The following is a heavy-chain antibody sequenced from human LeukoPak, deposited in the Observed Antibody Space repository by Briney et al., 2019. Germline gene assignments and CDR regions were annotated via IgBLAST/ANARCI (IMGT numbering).Heavy chain of an antibody. J-gene: IGHJ4*02. Sequence: SETLSLTCTVSRGSISSYYRSWIRQPPGKGLEWIGYIYYSGSTNYNPSLKSRVTISVDTSKNQFSLKLSSVTAADTAVYYCARVALDYDIFYYFDYWGQGTLVTVSP. CDR2: IYYSGST. CDR1: RGSISSYY. D-gene: IGHD3-9*01. CDR3: ARVALDYDIFYYFDY. V-gene: IGHV4-59*01.